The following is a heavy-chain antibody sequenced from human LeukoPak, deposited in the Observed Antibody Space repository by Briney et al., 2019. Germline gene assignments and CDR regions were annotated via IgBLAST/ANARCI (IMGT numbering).Heavy chain of an antibody. CDR1: GFTFSSYE. V-gene: IGHV3-48*03. CDR2: ISSSGSTI. CDR3: ARGFPYYDSSGLGEGY. Sequence: GGSLRLSCAASGFTFSSYEMNWVRQAPGKGLEWVSYISSSGSTIYYADSVKGRFTISRDNAKNSLYLQMNSLRAEDTAVYYCARGFPYYDSSGLGEGYWGQGTLVTVSS. J-gene: IGHJ4*02. D-gene: IGHD3-22*01.